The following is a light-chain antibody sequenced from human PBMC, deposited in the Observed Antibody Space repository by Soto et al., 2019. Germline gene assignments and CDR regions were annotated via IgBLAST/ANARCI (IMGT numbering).Light chain of an antibody. CDR2: DAS. CDR3: QHFGNSLWT. J-gene: IGKJ1*01. V-gene: IGKV3-11*01. Sequence: EIVLTQSPATLSLSPGERATLSCRASQSVSSYLAWFQQRPGQPPRLLIHDASSRATGIPDRFSGSGSGTDFTLTISGLEPEDFAVYYCQHFGNSLWTFGQGTKVDI. CDR1: QSVSSY.